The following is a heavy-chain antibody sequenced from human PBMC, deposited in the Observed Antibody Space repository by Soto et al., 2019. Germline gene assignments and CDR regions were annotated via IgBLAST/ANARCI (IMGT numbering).Heavy chain of an antibody. J-gene: IGHJ3*02. CDR2: IRSKAYGGTT. CDR1: GFTFGDYA. CDR3: TRETGTSTFDI. Sequence: GGSLRLSCTASGFTFGDYAMSWFRQAPGKGLEWVGFIRSKAYGGTTEYAASVKGRFTISRDDSKSIAYLQMNSLKTEDTAVYYCTRETGTSTFDIWGQGTMVTVSS. D-gene: IGHD1-7*01. V-gene: IGHV3-49*03.